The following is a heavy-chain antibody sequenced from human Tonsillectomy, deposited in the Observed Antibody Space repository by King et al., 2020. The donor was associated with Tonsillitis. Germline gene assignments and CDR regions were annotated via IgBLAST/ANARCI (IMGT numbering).Heavy chain of an antibody. CDR3: ARQIVLGLLGWYFDL. CDR2: IYYSGGT. Sequence: LQLQESGPGLVKPSETLSLTCTVSGGSISSSSYYWGWIRQPPGKGLEWIGRIYYSGGTYYNPSLKSRVTISVDTSKNQFSLKLSSVTAADTAVYYCARQIVLGLLGWYFDLWGRGTLVTVSS. V-gene: IGHV4-39*01. CDR1: GGSISSSSYY. J-gene: IGHJ2*01. D-gene: IGHD2/OR15-2a*01.